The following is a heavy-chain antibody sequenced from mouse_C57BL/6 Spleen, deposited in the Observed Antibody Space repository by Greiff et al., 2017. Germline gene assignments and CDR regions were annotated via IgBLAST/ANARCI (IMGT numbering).Heavy chain of an antibody. CDR3: ARETRVVDTGNAMDY. D-gene: IGHD1-1*01. V-gene: IGHV1-64*01. CDR1: GYTFTSYW. J-gene: IGHJ4*01. CDR2: IHPNSGST. Sequence: QVQLQQSGAELVKPGASVKLSCKASGYTFTSYWMHWVKQRPGQGLEWIGMIHPNSGSTNYNEKFKSKATLTVDKSSSTAYMQLSSLTSEDSAVYYCARETRVVDTGNAMDYWGQGTSVTVSS.